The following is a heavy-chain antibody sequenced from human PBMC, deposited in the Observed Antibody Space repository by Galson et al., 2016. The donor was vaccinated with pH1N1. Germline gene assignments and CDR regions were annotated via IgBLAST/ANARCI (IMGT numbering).Heavy chain of an antibody. V-gene: IGHV3-7*01. CDR1: GFTFSNYW. CDR2: INQDGSVK. CDR3: ARKVGDY. Sequence: SLRLSCAASGFTFSNYWMSWVRQAPGKGLEWVVNINQDGSVKYYIDSVKGRFTISRDNAKNSLYLRMNSLRAEDTAVYYCARKVGDYWGQGTLVTVSS. J-gene: IGHJ4*02.